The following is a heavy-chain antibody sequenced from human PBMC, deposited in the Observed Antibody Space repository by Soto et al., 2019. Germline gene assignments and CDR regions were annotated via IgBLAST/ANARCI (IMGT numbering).Heavy chain of an antibody. D-gene: IGHD1-26*01. CDR2: IGPESGAT. V-gene: IGHV1-2*02. CDR1: GYTFTGHY. Sequence: ASVKVSCKASGYTFTGHYIHWVRQAPEQGPEWMGEIGPESGATRYAQRFQGRVTMTRDMSITTVYRELNNLSPDDTAVYYCGRGRSGQIVVFYWGQGTPVTVSS. J-gene: IGHJ4*02. CDR3: GRGRSGQIVVFY.